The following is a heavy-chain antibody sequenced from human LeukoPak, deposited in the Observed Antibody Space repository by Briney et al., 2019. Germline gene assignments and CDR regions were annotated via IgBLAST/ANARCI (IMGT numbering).Heavy chain of an antibody. CDR3: ARAAHYSGTSDQYTGGWYYFDF. D-gene: IGHD3-10*01. CDR2: INDSGST. Sequence: SETLSLTCNVFGDSMNNYYWSWIRQPPGKGLEWIGNINDSGSTNSNPSLKSRATISVDMSRKHFFLDLSSVTAADTAVYYCARAAHYSGTSDQYTGGWYYFDFWGQGTLVTVSS. V-gene: IGHV4-59*01. CDR1: GDSMNNYY. J-gene: IGHJ4*02.